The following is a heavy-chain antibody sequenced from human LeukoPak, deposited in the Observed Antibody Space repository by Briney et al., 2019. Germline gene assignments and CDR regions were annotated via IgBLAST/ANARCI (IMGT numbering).Heavy chain of an antibody. CDR2: IYWNSGSM. CDR1: GFSFDDYA. V-gene: IGHV3-9*01. Sequence: QPGRSLRLSCAASGFSFDDYAMHWVRQAPGEGLEWVSSIYWNSGSMDYADSVKGRFTISRDNAKNSLYLQMNSLRAEDTAVYYCARVRGSYYGRGAFDIWGQGTMVTVSS. J-gene: IGHJ3*02. CDR3: ARVRGSYYGRGAFDI. D-gene: IGHD1-26*01.